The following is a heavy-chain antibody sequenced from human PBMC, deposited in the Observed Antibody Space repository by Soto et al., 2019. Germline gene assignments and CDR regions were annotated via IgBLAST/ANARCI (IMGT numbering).Heavy chain of an antibody. Sequence: EVHLLEYGGGLVQPGGSLRLSCVVSGSTFSSDDMSRVRQAPGRGLGWVSGLSDSGGSTYYADAVKGRFTISRDNAKNTLYLQMKSLRVEATAIYYCAKDGGWSLAVAGLFDYWGPGTQVTVSS. CDR1: GSTFSSDD. CDR2: LSDSGGST. CDR3: AKDGGWSLAVAGLFDY. V-gene: IGHV3-23*01. J-gene: IGHJ4*02. D-gene: IGHD6-19*01.